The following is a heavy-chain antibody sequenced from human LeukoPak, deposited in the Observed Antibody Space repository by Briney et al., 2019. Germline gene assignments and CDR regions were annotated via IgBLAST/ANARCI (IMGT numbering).Heavy chain of an antibody. D-gene: IGHD1-20*01. CDR3: AKDQYNWNDGFDY. V-gene: IGHV3-23*01. CDR2: IFPSGGEI. CDR1: GFTFSTFA. Sequence: PGGSLRLSCAASGFTFSTFAMIWVRQPPGKGLEWVSSIFPSGGEIHYADSVRGRFTIPRDNSKNTLYLQMNSLRAEDTAVYYCAKDQYNWNDGFDYWGQGTLVTVSS. J-gene: IGHJ4*02.